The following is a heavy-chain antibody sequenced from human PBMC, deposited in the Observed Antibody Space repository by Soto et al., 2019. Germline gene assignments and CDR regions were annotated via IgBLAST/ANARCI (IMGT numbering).Heavy chain of an antibody. J-gene: IGHJ4*02. CDR3: ARGHRDDSLADY. CDR2: IYTDGSST. CDR1: GFTFSSYW. Sequence: GGSLRLSCAASGFTFSSYWMHWVRQAPGKGLVWVSRIYTDGSSTTYAASVKGRFTISRDNAKNMLYLQMNSLRAEDTAVYYCARGHRDDSLADYWGQGTLVTVSS. V-gene: IGHV3-74*01. D-gene: IGHD3-22*01.